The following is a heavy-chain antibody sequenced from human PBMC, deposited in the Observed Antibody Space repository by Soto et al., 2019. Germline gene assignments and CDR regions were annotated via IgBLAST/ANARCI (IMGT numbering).Heavy chain of an antibody. J-gene: IGHJ4*02. CDR3: AKLMGSSNWSSPLDF. V-gene: IGHV3-23*01. CDR1: EFTFSRYA. CDR2: ISGNGGST. D-gene: IGHD6-13*01. Sequence: VQVLESGGGLVQPGGSLRLSCAISEFTFSRYAMRWVRQAPGQGLEGVSVISGNGGSTNYADTVKGRFTISGDNSKDTLSLHMNSLRAEDTAVYYCAKLMGSSNWSSPLDFWGQGMLVAVSS.